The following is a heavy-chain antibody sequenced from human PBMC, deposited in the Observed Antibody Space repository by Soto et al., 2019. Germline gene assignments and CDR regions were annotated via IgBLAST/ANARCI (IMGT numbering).Heavy chain of an antibody. CDR2: NNAGNGDT. V-gene: IGHV1-3*01. J-gene: IGHJ4*02. CDR1: GYTFSSYA. Sequence: QVQLVQSATEVKKPGASVKVSCKGSGYTFSSYALHWVRQAPGQRLEWMGWNNAGNGDTRYSQKFQDRVTITRDTXXXXXXXXXXXXXXXXXXXXXXXXXXGSDSWIIDHWGQGTLVTVSS. D-gene: IGHD6-13*01. CDR3: XXXXGSDSWIIDH.